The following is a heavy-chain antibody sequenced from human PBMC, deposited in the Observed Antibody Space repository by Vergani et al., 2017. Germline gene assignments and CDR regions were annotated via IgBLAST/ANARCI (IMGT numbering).Heavy chain of an antibody. CDR1: GYSFTSYW. V-gene: IGHV5-51*01. CDR3: AGEAVLRVDTASCT. D-gene: IGHD5-18*01. Sequence: EVQLVQSGAEVKKPGESLKISCKGSGYSFTSYWIGWVRQMPGKGMEWMGISYPGDSDTRYSPCFQGQVTISANKSISTAYLQWSSLKASDTAMYYCAGEAVLRVDTASCTWGQGTMVTVSS. J-gene: IGHJ3*01. CDR2: SYPGDSDT.